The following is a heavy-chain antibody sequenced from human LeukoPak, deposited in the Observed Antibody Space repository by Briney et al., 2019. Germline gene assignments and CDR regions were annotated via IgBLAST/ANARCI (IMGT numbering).Heavy chain of an antibody. D-gene: IGHD3-10*01. CDR1: GFTFSSYA. Sequence: PGGSLRLSCAASGFTFSSYAMHWVRQAPGKGLEWEAVISYDGSNKYYADSVKGRFTISRDNPKNTLYLQMNSLRAEDTAVYYCARDLGGSGSYYNVGMDVWGKGTTVTVSS. V-gene: IGHV3-30*04. CDR3: ARDLGGSGSYYNVGMDV. J-gene: IGHJ6*04. CDR2: ISYDGSNK.